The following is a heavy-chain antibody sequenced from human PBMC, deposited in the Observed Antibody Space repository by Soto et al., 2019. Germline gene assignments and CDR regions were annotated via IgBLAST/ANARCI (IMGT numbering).Heavy chain of an antibody. J-gene: IGHJ2*01. CDR2: IYYSGST. D-gene: IGHD3-10*01. Sequence: QLQLQESGPGLVKPSETLSLTCTSSGGSFSSSSYYWGWIRQPPGKGLEWIGTIYYSGSTFYNPSLKSRVTISVDTSKNQFSLKLSSVTAAETAVYYCARNSVTMVRGPYRPAYWYFDLWGRGTLVTVSS. V-gene: IGHV4-39*01. CDR3: ARNSVTMVRGPYRPAYWYFDL. CDR1: GGSFSSSSYY.